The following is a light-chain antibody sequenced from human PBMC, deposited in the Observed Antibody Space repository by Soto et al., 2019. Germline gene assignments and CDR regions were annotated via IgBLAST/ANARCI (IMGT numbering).Light chain of an antibody. J-gene: IGKJ4*01. Sequence: EIVLTQSPATLSLSPGERATLSCRASQSVSRYLAWFQQKPGQAPRLLIYDASNRATGIPARFSGSGSGTDFTLTISSLEPEDFAVYYCHHRSNWPLTFGGGTKVGIK. CDR2: DAS. CDR1: QSVSRY. V-gene: IGKV3-11*01. CDR3: HHRSNWPLT.